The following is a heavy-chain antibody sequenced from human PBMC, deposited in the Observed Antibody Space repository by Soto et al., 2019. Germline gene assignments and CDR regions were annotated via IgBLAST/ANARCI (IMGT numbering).Heavy chain of an antibody. CDR2: ISGSGGST. J-gene: IGHJ6*02. Sequence: PGGSLRLSCAASGFTFSSYAMSWVRQAPGKGLEWVSAISGSGGSTYYADSVKGRFTISRDNSKNTLYLQMNNLRTEDTAVYHCTTDSADIVVVPATFGMDVWGQGTTVTVSS. CDR3: TTDSADIVVVPATFGMDV. D-gene: IGHD2-2*01. V-gene: IGHV3-23*01. CDR1: GFTFSSYA.